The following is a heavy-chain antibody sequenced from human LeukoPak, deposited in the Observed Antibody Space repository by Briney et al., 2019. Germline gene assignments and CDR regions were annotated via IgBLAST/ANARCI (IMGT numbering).Heavy chain of an antibody. CDR2: ISGSGGST. Sequence: GGSLRLSCVVSGFTFSDYAMSWVRQAPGKGLEWVSAISGSGGSTYYADSVKGRFTISRDNSKNTLYLQMNSLRAEDTAVYYCAKERYSSGWNPFDYWGQGTLVTVSS. CDR3: AKERYSSGWNPFDY. CDR1: GFTFSDYA. D-gene: IGHD6-19*01. J-gene: IGHJ4*02. V-gene: IGHV3-23*01.